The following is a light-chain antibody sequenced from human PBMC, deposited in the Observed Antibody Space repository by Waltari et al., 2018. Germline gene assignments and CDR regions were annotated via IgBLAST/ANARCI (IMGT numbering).Light chain of an antibody. Sequence: QSALTQPASVSGSPGQSVTISCTGASSDIGRYDIVSWYQQHPGNAPKLIICDVSKRPSGGSARFSGSKSGNTASLTISGLQFEDEADYYCCSYAGNYIWVFGGGTRLTVL. CDR1: SSDIGRYDI. CDR3: CSYAGNYIWV. V-gene: IGLV2-23*02. J-gene: IGLJ3*02. CDR2: DVS.